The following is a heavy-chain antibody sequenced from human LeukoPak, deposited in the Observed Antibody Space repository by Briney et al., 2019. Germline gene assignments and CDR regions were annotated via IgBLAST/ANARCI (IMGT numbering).Heavy chain of an antibody. J-gene: IGHJ3*02. V-gene: IGHV4-59*12. CDR2: IFYSGST. D-gene: IGHD3-22*01. Sequence: GSLRLSCAASGFTFSNYAMHWVRQPPGKALEWIGNIFYSGSTYYSPSLKSRVTISLDTSRNQFSLKLNSVTAADTAVYYCAKSNGYGLIDIWGQGTMVTVSS. CDR1: GFTFSNYA. CDR3: AKSNGYGLIDI.